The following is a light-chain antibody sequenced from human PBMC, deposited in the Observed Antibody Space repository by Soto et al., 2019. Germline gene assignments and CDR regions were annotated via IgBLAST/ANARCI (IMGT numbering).Light chain of an antibody. CDR1: QSVSNN. CDR2: GAS. CDR3: QQYNNWPLT. J-gene: IGKJ1*01. Sequence: EIVMTQSPATLSVSPGERATLSCRASQSVSNNLAWYQQQPGQAPRLLIYGASTRATGFPARFSGSGSGTEFTLTISSLQSEDFAVYYCQQYNNWPLTFGQGTKVDIK. V-gene: IGKV3-15*01.